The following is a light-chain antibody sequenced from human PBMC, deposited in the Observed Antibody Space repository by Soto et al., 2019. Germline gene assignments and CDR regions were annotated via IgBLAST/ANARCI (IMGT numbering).Light chain of an antibody. CDR1: SSNIGSNY. Sequence: QSVLTQPPSASGTPGQRVTISCSGSSSNIGSNYVYWYQQLPGTAPKLLIYRNNQRPSGVRDRFSGSKSGTSASLAISGLRSEDEADYYCAAWDDSLSRRVFGGGTKLTVL. CDR2: RNN. CDR3: AAWDDSLSRRV. J-gene: IGLJ3*02. V-gene: IGLV1-47*01.